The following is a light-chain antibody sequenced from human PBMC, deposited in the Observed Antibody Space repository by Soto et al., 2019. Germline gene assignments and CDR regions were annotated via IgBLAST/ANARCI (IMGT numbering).Light chain of an antibody. V-gene: IGKV3-20*01. CDR3: QQYGSSPPT. J-gene: IGKJ1*01. CDR1: QSFSSNY. CDR2: GAS. Sequence: EIVLTQSPGTLSVSPGERATLSCRASQSFSSNYLAWYQQKPGQAPRLLIYGASSRATGIPDRFSGSGSGTDFTLTISRLEPEDFEVYYCQQYGSSPPTFGKGTKVDIX.